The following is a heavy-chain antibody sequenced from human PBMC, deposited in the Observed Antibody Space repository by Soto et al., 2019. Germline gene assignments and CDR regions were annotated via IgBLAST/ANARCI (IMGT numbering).Heavy chain of an antibody. CDR2: IYYSGST. CDR1: GASMSISY. Sequence: PLALSGTASGASMSISYCSLIRQPPGKGLEWIGYIYYSGSTNYNPSLKSRLTISVDTSKNQFSLKPRSVTAADTAVYYCATERGTRTTNFYGMDVWGQATTVTGSS. V-gene: IGHV4-59*01. CDR3: ATERGTRTTNFYGMDV. D-gene: IGHD3-16*01. J-gene: IGHJ6*02.